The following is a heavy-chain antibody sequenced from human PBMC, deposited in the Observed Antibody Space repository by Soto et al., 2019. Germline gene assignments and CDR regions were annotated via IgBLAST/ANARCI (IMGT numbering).Heavy chain of an antibody. D-gene: IGHD5-12*01. J-gene: IGHJ6*02. CDR3: ARGREEMATTDYYYYGMDV. Sequence: ASVKVSCKASGGTFSSYAISWVRRAPGQGLEWMGGIIPIFGTANYAQKFQGRVTITADESTSTAYMELSSLRSEDTAVYYCARGREEMATTDYYYYGMDVWGQGTTVTVSS. CDR1: GGTFSSYA. CDR2: IIPIFGTA. V-gene: IGHV1-69*13.